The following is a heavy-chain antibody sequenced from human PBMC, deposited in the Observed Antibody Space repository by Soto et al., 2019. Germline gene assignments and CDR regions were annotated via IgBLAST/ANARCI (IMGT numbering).Heavy chain of an antibody. J-gene: IGHJ4*02. CDR1: GFTFSSYA. CDR3: ARDQSDYGDDKVFDY. D-gene: IGHD4-17*01. CDR2: ISRSRSNI. Sequence: GGSLRLSCAASGFTFSSYAMSWVRQAPGKGLEWVSSISRSRSNIYYADSVKGRFTISRDNAKNSLYLEMNSLRAEDTAVYYCARDQSDYGDDKVFDYWGQGTLVTVSS. V-gene: IGHV3-21*01.